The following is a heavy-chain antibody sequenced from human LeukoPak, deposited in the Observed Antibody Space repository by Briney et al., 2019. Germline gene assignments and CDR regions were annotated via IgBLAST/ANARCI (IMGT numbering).Heavy chain of an antibody. V-gene: IGHV7-4-1*02. CDR1: GYTFTSYA. CDR3: ARDKKVERWLQLGGNWFDP. D-gene: IGHD5-24*01. CDR2: INTNTGNP. J-gene: IGHJ5*02. Sequence: GASVKVSCKASGYTFTSYAMNWVRQAPGQGLEWMGWINTNTGNPTYAQGFTGQFVFSLDTSVSTAYLQISSLKAEDTAVYYCARDKKVERWLQLGGNWFDPWGQGTLVTVSS.